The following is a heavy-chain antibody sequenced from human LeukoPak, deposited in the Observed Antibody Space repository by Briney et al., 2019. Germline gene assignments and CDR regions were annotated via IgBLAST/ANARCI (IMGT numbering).Heavy chain of an antibody. CDR2: TYYRSKWYN. Sequence: SQTLSLTCAISGDSVSSNSAAWNWIRQSPPRGLEWLGRTYYRSKWYNDYAVSVKSRITINPDTSKNQFSLQLNSVTPEDTAVYYCARDLRAVAGSYYYYGMDVWGQGTTVTVSS. J-gene: IGHJ6*02. D-gene: IGHD6-19*01. V-gene: IGHV6-1*01. CDR3: ARDLRAVAGSYYYYGMDV. CDR1: GDSVSSNSAA.